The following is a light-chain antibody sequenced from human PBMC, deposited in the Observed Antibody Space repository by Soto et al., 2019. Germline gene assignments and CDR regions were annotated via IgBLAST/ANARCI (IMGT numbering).Light chain of an antibody. CDR3: QQRSNWPPLT. Sequence: EIVLTQSPSTLSLSPGERATLSCRASQSLSSYLAWYQQRPGQAPRLLIYDASNRATGIPARFSGSGSGTDFTLTISSLEPEDFAVYYCQQRSNWPPLTFGGGTKVDIK. CDR2: DAS. CDR1: QSLSSY. V-gene: IGKV3-11*01. J-gene: IGKJ4*01.